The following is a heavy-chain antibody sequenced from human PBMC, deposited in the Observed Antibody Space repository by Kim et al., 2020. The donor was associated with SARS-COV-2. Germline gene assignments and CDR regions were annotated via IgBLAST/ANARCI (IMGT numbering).Heavy chain of an antibody. CDR2: IYYSGST. CDR1: GGSISSGGYY. J-gene: IGHJ3*02. CDR3: AREKADSSSWEAPDAFDI. V-gene: IGHV4-31*03. Sequence: SETLSLTCTVSGGSISSGGYYWSWIRQHPGKGLEWIGYIYYSGSTYYNPSLKSRVTISVDTSKNQFSLKLSSVTAADTAVYYCAREKADSSSWEAPDAFDIWGQGTMVTVSS. D-gene: IGHD6-13*01.